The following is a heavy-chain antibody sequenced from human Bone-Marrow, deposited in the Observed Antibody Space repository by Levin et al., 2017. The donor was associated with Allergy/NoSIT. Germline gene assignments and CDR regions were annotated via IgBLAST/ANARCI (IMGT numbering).Heavy chain of an antibody. CDR2: ISWNGGTA. Sequence: GGSLRLSCVASGFTFEDSAMHWVRQAPGKGLEWVSGISWNGGTAGYGDSVKGRFTISRDNAKRSLYLQMNSLRDEDTASYFCDKGSRYDFYYGMDVWGQGTTVIVSS. CDR3: DKGSRYDFYYGMDV. CDR1: GFTFEDSA. J-gene: IGHJ6*02. V-gene: IGHV3-9*01.